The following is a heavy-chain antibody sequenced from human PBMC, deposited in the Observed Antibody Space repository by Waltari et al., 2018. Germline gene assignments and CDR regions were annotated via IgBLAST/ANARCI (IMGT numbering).Heavy chain of an antibody. V-gene: IGHV4-39*01. J-gene: IGHJ6*03. CDR1: GGSISTSSYY. CDR3: ASGGSDYVHYYYYMDV. D-gene: IGHD1-26*01. Sequence: QLQLQVSGPGLVKPSETLSLTSTVAGGSISTSSYYWGWFRQTRGEGLDGVWSIYYSASNRYIPSLKSRVTISVATSKNQFSLKLSAVTAADTAVYYCASGGSDYVHYYYYMDVWGKGTTVTVSS. CDR2: IYYSASN.